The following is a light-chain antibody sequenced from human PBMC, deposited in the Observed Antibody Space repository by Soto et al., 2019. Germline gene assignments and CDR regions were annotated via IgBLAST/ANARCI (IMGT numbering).Light chain of an antibody. J-gene: IGKJ2*01. CDR2: DAS. Sequence: EIVLTQSPATLSLSPGERATLSCRASQRVSSYLAWYQQKPGQAPRLLIYDASNRATGVPARFSGSGSGTDFTLTISSLEPEDFADYYCQQRNNWPNTFGQGTKLEIK. CDR3: QQRNNWPNT. V-gene: IGKV3-11*01. CDR1: QRVSSY.